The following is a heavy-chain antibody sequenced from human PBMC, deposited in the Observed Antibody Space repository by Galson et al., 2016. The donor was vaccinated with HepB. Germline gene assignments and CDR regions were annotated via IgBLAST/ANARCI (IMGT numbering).Heavy chain of an antibody. Sequence: SLRLSCATSGFSLSSFGMHWVRQAPGKGLEWVAIISYDGSSKSYADSVKGRFTVSRDKSNTLYLQMNSLRAEDTAVYYCAKGISYSTYCPYFDQSGQGTPVTVSS. CDR1: GFSLSSFG. V-gene: IGHV3-30*18. J-gene: IGHJ4*02. CDR2: ISYDGSSK. D-gene: IGHD1-26*01. CDR3: AKGISYSTYCPYFDQ.